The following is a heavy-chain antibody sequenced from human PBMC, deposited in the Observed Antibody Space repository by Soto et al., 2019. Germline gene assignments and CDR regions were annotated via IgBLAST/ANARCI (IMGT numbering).Heavy chain of an antibody. Sequence: EVQLVESGGGLVQPGGSLRLSCAASGFTFSTYSMNWFRQAPGKGLEWVSYIGGRGAIYYADSVKGRFTISRDNAKNSLYLQMNSLRDEDTAVYFCVRDSDFVADMTHGDYWGQGTLVTVSS. CDR3: VRDSDFVADMTHGDY. J-gene: IGHJ4*02. D-gene: IGHD3-3*01. V-gene: IGHV3-48*02. CDR1: GFTFSTYS. CDR2: IGGRGAI.